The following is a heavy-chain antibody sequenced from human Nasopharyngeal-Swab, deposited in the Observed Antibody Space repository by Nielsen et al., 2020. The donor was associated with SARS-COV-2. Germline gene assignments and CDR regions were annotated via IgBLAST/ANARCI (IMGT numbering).Heavy chain of an antibody. D-gene: IGHD3-10*01. CDR3: ARDPYGPGSYYKGATFDY. V-gene: IGHV1-69*13. CDR1: GGTCSGYA. Sequence: SLKVSCKAFGGTCSGYAISLVRQALGKGLEWMGGINPIFGTANYAQKFQGRVTITADESTSTAYMELSSLRYEDTAVYYCARDPYGPGSYYKGATFDYWGQGTLVTVSS. CDR2: INPIFGTA. J-gene: IGHJ4*02.